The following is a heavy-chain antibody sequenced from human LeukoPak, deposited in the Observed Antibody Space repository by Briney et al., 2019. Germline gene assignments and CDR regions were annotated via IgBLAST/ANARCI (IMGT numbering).Heavy chain of an antibody. V-gene: IGHV3-11*01. D-gene: IGHD3-22*01. CDR1: GFTFSDYF. Sequence: GGSLRLSCAVSGFTFSDYFMTWIRQTPGKGLEWISYISTDGDSVYYADSVRGRFTISRDNAKNSLYLQMTFLRAEDTAVYYCVVRSSCCYTHGFYFDYWGQGALVTVSS. CDR3: VVRSSCCYTHGFYFDY. CDR2: ISTDGDSV. J-gene: IGHJ4*02.